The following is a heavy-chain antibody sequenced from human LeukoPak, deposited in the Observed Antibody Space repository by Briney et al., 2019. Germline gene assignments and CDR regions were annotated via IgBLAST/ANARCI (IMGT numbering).Heavy chain of an antibody. D-gene: IGHD3-22*01. Sequence: PPGGSLRLSCAAPGFTFSSYAMSWVRQAPGKGLEWVSAISGSGGSTYYADSVKGRFTISRDNSKNTLYLQTNSLRAEDTAVYYCAKGLKYYYDSSPSPGMYWGQGTLVTVSS. J-gene: IGHJ4*02. CDR1: GFTFSSYA. CDR3: AKGLKYYYDSSPSPGMY. CDR2: ISGSGGST. V-gene: IGHV3-23*01.